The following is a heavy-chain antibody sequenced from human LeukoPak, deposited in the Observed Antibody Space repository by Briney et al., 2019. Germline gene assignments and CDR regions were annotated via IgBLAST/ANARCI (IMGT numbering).Heavy chain of an antibody. V-gene: IGHV3-74*01. Sequence: GSLRLSCAASGFTFSSYWMHWVRQAPGKGLVWVSRINSDGSSTSYADSVKGRFTISRDNAKNTLYLQMNSLRAEDTAVYYCARASTRLDYFDYWGQGTLVTVSS. J-gene: IGHJ4*02. CDR3: ARASTRLDYFDY. CDR1: GFTFSSYW. CDR2: INSDGSST.